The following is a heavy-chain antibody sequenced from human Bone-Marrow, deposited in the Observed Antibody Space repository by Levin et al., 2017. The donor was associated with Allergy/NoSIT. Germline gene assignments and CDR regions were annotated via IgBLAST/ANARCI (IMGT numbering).Heavy chain of an antibody. J-gene: IGHJ3*02. V-gene: IGHV3-13*01. CDR3: ARYNYEYNALDI. CDR2: IGTAGDT. D-gene: IGHD5-18*01. Sequence: GGSLRLSCAASGFTFRTHDMHWVRQGTGKGLEWVSNIGTAGDTYYPDSVRGRFTISRENAKNSLYLQMNGLSAGDTAVYYCARYNYEYNALDIWGQGTMVTVSS. CDR1: GFTFRTHD.